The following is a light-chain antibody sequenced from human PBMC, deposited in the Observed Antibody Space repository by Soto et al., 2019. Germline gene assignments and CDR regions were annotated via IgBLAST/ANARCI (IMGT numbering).Light chain of an antibody. J-gene: IGLJ1*01. V-gene: IGLV2-18*02. CDR3: NSYSGSSTYV. Sequence: QSALTQPPSVSGSPGQSVAISCSGTSSDVGSYNRVSWYQHPPGAAPKLMIYEVSNRPSGVPDRFSGSKSANTASLTISGLEAEDEADYYCNSYSGSSTYVFGTGTKVTVL. CDR2: EVS. CDR1: SSDVGSYNR.